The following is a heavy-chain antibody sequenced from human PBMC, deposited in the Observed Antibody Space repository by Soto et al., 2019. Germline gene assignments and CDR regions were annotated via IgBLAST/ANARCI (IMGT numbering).Heavy chain of an antibody. V-gene: IGHV3-30*18. Sequence: GGSLRLSCAASGFAFSSYGIHWVRQAPGKGLEWVAVISHDGSIYSYADSVAGRLDISRDNSKSMVYVDMISLRPDDTAVYYCAKEVGASDTAVLGFFYYGVDVWGQGTTVTVSS. CDR3: AKEVGASDTAVLGFFYYGVDV. D-gene: IGHD5-18*01. CDR1: GFAFSSYG. J-gene: IGHJ6*02. CDR2: ISHDGSIY.